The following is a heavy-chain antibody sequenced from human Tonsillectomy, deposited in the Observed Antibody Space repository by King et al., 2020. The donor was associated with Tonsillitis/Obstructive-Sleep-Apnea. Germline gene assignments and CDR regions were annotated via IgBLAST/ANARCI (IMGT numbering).Heavy chain of an antibody. J-gene: IGHJ4*02. Sequence: VQLVESGTEVKKPGASVKVSCKASGYTFTSYGIGWVRQAPGQGLEWMGWISAYNGNTNYAQKFQGRVTMTTDTSTSTAYMELRSLRSDDTAVYYCARVDHDSRGYYSGFDFWGQGTLVTVSS. CDR1: GYTFTSYG. CDR3: ARVDHDSRGYYSGFDF. CDR2: ISAYNGNT. V-gene: IGHV1-18*01. D-gene: IGHD3-22*01.